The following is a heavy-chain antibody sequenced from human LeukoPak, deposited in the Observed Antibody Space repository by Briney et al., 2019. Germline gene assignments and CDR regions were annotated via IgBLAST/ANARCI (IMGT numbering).Heavy chain of an antibody. J-gene: IGHJ3*01. CDR2: ISSGGSYI. V-gene: IGHV3-21*01. D-gene: IGHD1-26*01. CDR3: ARARSSGSHRVVNAFDV. CDR1: GFTFSSYN. Sequence: GGSLRLSCAASGFTFSSYNVNWVRQAPGKGLEWVSSISSGGSYIYYADSVMGRFTISRDNAKNSLYLQMNSLRAEDTAVYYCARARSSGSHRVVNAFDVWGQGTMVTVSS.